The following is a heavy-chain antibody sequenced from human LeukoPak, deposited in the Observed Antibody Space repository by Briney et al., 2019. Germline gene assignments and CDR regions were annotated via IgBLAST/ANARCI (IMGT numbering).Heavy chain of an antibody. CDR1: GYSISSGYY. J-gene: IGHJ4*02. CDR2: IIHSGGT. D-gene: IGHD6-6*01. CDR3: ARGDTVAARPGRFDY. Sequence: SETLSLTCTVSGYSISSGYYWSWIRQPPGKGLEWIGEIIHSGGTNYNPSLKSRATISVDTSKNQFSLRVTSVTAADTAVYFCARGDTVAARPGRFDYWGQGTLVTVSS. V-gene: IGHV4-38-2*02.